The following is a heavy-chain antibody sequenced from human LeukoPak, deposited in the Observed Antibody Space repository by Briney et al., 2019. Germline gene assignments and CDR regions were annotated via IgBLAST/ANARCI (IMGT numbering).Heavy chain of an antibody. D-gene: IGHD3-22*01. V-gene: IGHV3-23*01. J-gene: IGHJ3*02. Sequence: GGSLRLSCAASGFTFSSYAMSWVRQAPGKGLEWVSAISGSGGSTYYADSVEGRFTISRDNSKNTLYLQMNSLRAEDTAVYYCAKKKVGVIVVVPDAFDIWGQGTMVTVSS. CDR1: GFTFSSYA. CDR3: AKKKVGVIVVVPDAFDI. CDR2: ISGSGGST.